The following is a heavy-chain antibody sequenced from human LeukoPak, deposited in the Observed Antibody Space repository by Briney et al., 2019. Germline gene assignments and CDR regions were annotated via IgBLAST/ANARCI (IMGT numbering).Heavy chain of an antibody. CDR1: DGSINTISDY. J-gene: IGHJ6*03. CDR3: AREVLSYYNYMDV. V-gene: IGHV4-39*07. Sequence: SSETLSLTCSVSDGSINTISDYWGWVRQPPGKGLEWIGSVYYTGSTYYNAPFKSRVTISIDTSKNQFSLKLSSVTAADTAVYHCAREVLSYYNYMDVWGKGTTVSISS. D-gene: IGHD3-16*01. CDR2: VYYTGST.